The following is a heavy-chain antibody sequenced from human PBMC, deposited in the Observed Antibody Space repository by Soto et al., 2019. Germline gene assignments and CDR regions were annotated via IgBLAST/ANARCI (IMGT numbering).Heavy chain of an antibody. Sequence: VQLVESGGGLVQPGGSLRLSCAASRFTFSTYDMHWVRQAAGKSLEWVSLIGTGGDTHYPGSVRGRFTTSRENAKNSLYLQMNNLRADDTAIYYCARDASGWGLDLWGQGTLVTVSS. CDR2: IGTGGDT. CDR3: ARDASGWGLDL. J-gene: IGHJ5*02. CDR1: RFTFSTYD. V-gene: IGHV3-13*01. D-gene: IGHD6-19*01.